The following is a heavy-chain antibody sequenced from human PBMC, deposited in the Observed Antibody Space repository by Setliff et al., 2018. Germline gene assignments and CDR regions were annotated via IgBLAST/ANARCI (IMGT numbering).Heavy chain of an antibody. CDR2: INHSGTT. CDR3: ARHLLVQGTYHFDY. D-gene: IGHD3-10*01. CDR1: GVSFSDYY. V-gene: IGHV4-34*01. J-gene: IGHJ4*02. Sequence: SETLSLTCTVYGVSFSDYYWGWVRQSPGKGLDWIGEINHSGTTNYDPSLEGRISISVDTSKRQFSLKLSSVTAADTAVYFCARHLLVQGTYHFDYWGQGSPVTVSS.